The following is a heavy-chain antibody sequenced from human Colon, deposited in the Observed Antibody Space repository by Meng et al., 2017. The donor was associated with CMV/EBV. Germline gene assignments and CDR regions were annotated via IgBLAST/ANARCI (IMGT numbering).Heavy chain of an antibody. D-gene: IGHD3-10*01. CDR2: IYRGDNT. V-gene: IGHV3-66*01. J-gene: IGHJ4*02. Sequence: EVNLVESGGGLVPPGGSLRLSCAASGFNVRDKYMSWVRQAPGKGLEWVCIIYRGDNTYYIDSVKDRFTVSRDNSKNTMYLQMNSLRVEDTAVYYCTGDSVSNPNLDYWGQGTLVTVSS. CDR1: GFNVRDKY. CDR3: TGDSVSNPNLDY.